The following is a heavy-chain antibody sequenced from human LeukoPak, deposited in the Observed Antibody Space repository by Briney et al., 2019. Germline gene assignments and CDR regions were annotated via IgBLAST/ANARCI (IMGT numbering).Heavy chain of an antibody. Sequence: PSETLSLTCAVSGYSISSGYYWGWIRQPPGKGLEWIGSIYHSGSTHYNPSLKSRVTISVDTSKNQFSLKLNSVTAADTAVYYCARNGTNNYFDYGGQGTLVTVSS. V-gene: IGHV4-38-2*01. CDR1: GYSISSGYY. CDR3: ARNGTNNYFDY. CDR2: IYHSGST. J-gene: IGHJ4*02. D-gene: IGHD2-2*01.